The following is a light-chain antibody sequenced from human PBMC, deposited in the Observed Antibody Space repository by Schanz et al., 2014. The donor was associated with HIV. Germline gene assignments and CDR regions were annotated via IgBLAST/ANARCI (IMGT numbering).Light chain of an antibody. CDR2: DNT. CDR3: QSSDSSLSAVV. CDR1: SSNIGADYN. V-gene: IGLV1-40*01. Sequence: QSALIQPASVAGSPGQSITISCTGSSSNIGADYNVHWYQHLPGTAPKLLIYDNTNRPSGVPDRFSGSKSGSSASLAITGLQAGDEADYYCQSSDSSLSAVVFGGGTKLTVL. J-gene: IGLJ2*01.